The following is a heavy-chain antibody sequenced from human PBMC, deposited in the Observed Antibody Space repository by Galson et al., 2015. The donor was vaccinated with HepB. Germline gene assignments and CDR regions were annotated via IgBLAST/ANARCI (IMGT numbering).Heavy chain of an antibody. CDR2: IDRTTTDT. D-gene: IGHD1-26*01. Sequence: SLRLSCAASGFTFSRYDMNWVRQAPGKRLEWVSTIDRTTTDTPYADSVKGRFTISRDNSKNTFYLQMNSLRAEDTAVYYCATRKTELFDYWGQGTLVTVSS. J-gene: IGHJ4*02. CDR3: ATRKTELFDY. V-gene: IGHV3-23*01. CDR1: GFTFSRYD.